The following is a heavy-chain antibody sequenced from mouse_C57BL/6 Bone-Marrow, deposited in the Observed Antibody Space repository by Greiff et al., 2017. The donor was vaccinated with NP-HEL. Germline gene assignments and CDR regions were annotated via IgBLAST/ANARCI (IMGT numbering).Heavy chain of an antibody. V-gene: IGHV8-8*01. CDR1: GFSLSTFGMG. D-gene: IGHD1-2*01. J-gene: IGHJ4*01. Sequence: QVTLKESGPGILQPSQTLSLTCSFSGFSLSTFGMGVGWIRQPSGKGLEWLAHIWWDDDKYYNPALKSRLTISKDTSKNQVFLKIANVDTADTATYYCARIEGGLLRPLYAMDYWGQGTSVTVSS. CDR3: ARIEGGLLRPLYAMDY. CDR2: IWWDDDK.